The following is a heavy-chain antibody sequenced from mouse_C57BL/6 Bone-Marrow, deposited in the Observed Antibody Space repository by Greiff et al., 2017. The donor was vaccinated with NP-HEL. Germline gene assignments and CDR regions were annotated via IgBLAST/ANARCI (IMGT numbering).Heavy chain of an antibody. CDR1: GFTFSDYY. CDR3: AREGRFTTVVAPYFDV. CDR2: INYDGSST. V-gene: IGHV5-16*01. J-gene: IGHJ1*03. Sequence: EVQLVESEGGLVQPGSSMKLSCTASGFTFSDYYMAWVRQVPEKGLEWVANINYDGSSTYYLDSLKSRFIISRDNAKNILYLQMSSLKSEDTATYYCAREGRFTTVVAPYFDVWGTGTTVTVSS. D-gene: IGHD1-1*01.